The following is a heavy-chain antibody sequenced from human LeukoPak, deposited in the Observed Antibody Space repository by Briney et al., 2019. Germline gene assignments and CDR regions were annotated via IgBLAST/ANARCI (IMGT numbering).Heavy chain of an antibody. CDR1: GFILNSYS. D-gene: IGHD1/OR15-1a*01. J-gene: IGHJ4*01. CDR3: ARNTPHFDF. CDR2: ITSNSNTI. V-gene: IGHV3-48*04. Sequence: GGSLRLSCAGSGFILNSYSMNWVRQAPGKGLEWISYITSNSNTIYYADSVKGRFTISRDNAHNSLYLQMDSLKVDDTAVYYCARNTPHFDFWGHGTLVTVSS.